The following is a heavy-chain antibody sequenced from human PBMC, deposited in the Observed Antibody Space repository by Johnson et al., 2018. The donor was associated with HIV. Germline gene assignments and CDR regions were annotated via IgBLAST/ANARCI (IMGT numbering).Heavy chain of an antibody. CDR2: ISSSGTTV. CDR1: GFTFSDYY. Sequence: QVQLVESGGGLVKPGGSLRLSCAASGFTFSDYYMSWIRQTPGKGLEWVSYISSSGTTVYYADSVKGRFSISRDNAKHSLSLHMNSLRADDTAVYYCASLYSGYDNDAFDIWGQGTMVTVSS. D-gene: IGHD5-12*01. CDR3: ASLYSGYDNDAFDI. V-gene: IGHV3-11*04. J-gene: IGHJ3*02.